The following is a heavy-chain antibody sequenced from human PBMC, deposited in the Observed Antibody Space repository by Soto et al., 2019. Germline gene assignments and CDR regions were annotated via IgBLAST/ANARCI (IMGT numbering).Heavy chain of an antibody. V-gene: IGHV1-2*02. CDR1: VYTFTCYY. CDR3: ARVFSLPAGPNYYGMDV. Sequence: XSVKVSCKASVYTFTCYYMHWVRQAPGQGLEWMGWINPNSGGTNYAQKFQGRVTMTRDTSISTAYMELSRLRSDDTAVYYCARVFSLPAGPNYYGMDVWGQGTTVTVSS. J-gene: IGHJ6*02. CDR2: INPNSGGT.